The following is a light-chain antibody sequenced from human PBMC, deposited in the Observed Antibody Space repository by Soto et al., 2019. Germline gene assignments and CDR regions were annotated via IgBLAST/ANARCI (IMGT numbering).Light chain of an antibody. CDR1: QSVGTY. V-gene: IGKV3-11*01. J-gene: IGKJ2*01. CDR3: QQRYNWPNT. CDR2: DAS. Sequence: EIVLTQSPATLSLSPGERATLSCRTSQSVGTYLAWYQHNPGQAPRLLIYDASNRATGIPARFSGSASGTDFTLTISSPEPEDFAVYYCQQRYNWPNTFGQGTKLEIK.